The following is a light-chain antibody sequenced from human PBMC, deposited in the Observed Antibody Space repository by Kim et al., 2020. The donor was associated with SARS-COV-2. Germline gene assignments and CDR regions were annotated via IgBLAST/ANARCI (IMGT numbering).Light chain of an antibody. CDR2: YDS. CDR3: QVWDSSSDHRV. J-gene: IGLJ3*02. V-gene: IGLV3-21*04. Sequence: SYELTQPPSVSVATGKTARITCGGNNIGSKSVHWYQQTPGQAPVLVIYYDSDRPSGIPERFSGSNSGNTATLTISRVEAGDEAAYYCQVWDSSSDHRVFG. CDR1: NIGSKS.